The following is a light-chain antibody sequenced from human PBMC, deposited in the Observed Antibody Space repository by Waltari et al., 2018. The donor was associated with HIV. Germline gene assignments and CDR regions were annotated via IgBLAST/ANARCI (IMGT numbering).Light chain of an antibody. J-gene: IGLJ2*01. CDR1: SSNIGAGYD. CDR2: VKR. V-gene: IGLV1-40*01. CDR3: QSYDNSLSGFVV. Sequence: QSVLTQPPSVSGAPGQRVTISCTGSSSNIGAGYDVHWYQQLPGTAPKLLIYVKRSPPSVVPDRFSGSKSGPSASLAITGLQAEDEADYYHQSYDNSLSGFVVFGGGTKLTVL.